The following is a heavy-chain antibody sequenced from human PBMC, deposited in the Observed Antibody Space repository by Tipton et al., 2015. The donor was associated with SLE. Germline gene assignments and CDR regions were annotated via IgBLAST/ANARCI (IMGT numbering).Heavy chain of an antibody. Sequence: QLVQSGAEVKKPGASVKVSCKASGYTFSSYGISWVRQAPGQGLEWMGRISGHNGNTDYIQKFQGRVTMTTDTSTNTAYMELGSLKSDDTAVYYCARDYDFWSGYLPHGMDVWGQGTPVTVSS. D-gene: IGHD3-3*01. CDR3: ARDYDFWSGYLPHGMDV. CDR1: GYTFSSYG. V-gene: IGHV1-18*01. J-gene: IGHJ6*02. CDR2: ISGHNGNT.